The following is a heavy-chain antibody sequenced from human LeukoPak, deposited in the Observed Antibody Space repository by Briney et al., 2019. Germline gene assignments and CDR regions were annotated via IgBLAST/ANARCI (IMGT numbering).Heavy chain of an antibody. D-gene: IGHD1-1*01. V-gene: IGHV4-4*07. J-gene: IGHJ6*03. CDR3: ARGLTGPTVRYYYNYYMDV. CDR2: IYTSGST. Sequence: TSETLSLTCTVSGGSISSYYWSWIRQPAGKGLEWIGRIYTSGSTNYNPSLKSRVTMSVDTSKNQFSLKLSSVTAADTAVYYCARGLTGPTVRYYYNYYMDVWGKGTTVTVSS. CDR1: GGSISSYY.